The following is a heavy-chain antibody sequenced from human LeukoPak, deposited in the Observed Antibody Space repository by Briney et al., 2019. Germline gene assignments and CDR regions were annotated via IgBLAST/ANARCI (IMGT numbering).Heavy chain of an antibody. Sequence: GASVKVSCKTSGYSFMGYNINWVRQASGQGLEWMGWISAYNGNTNYAQKLQGRVTMTTDTSTSTAYMELRSLRSDDTAVYYCARVGTLRIKSSTQEYNWFDPWGQGTLVTVSS. CDR1: GYSFMGYN. CDR2: ISAYNGNT. D-gene: IGHD1-14*01. CDR3: ARVGTLRIKSSTQEYNWFDP. V-gene: IGHV1-18*01. J-gene: IGHJ5*02.